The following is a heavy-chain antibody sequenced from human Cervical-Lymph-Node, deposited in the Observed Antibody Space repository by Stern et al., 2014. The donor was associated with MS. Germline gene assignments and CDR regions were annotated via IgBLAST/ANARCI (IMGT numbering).Heavy chain of an antibody. D-gene: IGHD2-21*02. J-gene: IGHJ4*02. CDR1: GVSLSIDSYY. CDR3: ARHDRIALGTAIGK. CDR2: VSHSGPP. V-gene: IGHV4-39*01. Sequence: QLQLQESGPGLVKPSETLSLTCSVSGVSLSIDSYYWGWVRQTPGKGLEWIGSVSHSGPPYYNPSLKSRLTIPADTSNNQSSLKLSSVTAADTGVYYCARHDRIALGTAIGKWGQGTLVTVSP.